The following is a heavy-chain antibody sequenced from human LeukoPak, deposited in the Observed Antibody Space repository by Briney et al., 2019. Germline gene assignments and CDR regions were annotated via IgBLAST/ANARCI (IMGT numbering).Heavy chain of an antibody. CDR2: IYPSGST. V-gene: IGHV4-38-2*02. J-gene: IGHJ5*02. CDR3: ARMYSSSWYINWFDP. Sequence: SETLSLTCTVSGYSISSGYYWGWIRQPPGKGLQWIGSIYPSGSTYYKPSLKSRVTISVDTSKNQFSLKLSSVTAADTAVYYCARMYSSSWYINWFDPWGQGTLVTVSS. D-gene: IGHD6-13*01. CDR1: GYSISSGYY.